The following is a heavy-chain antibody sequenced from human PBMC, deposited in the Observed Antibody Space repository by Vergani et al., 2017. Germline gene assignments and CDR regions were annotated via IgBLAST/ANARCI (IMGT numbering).Heavy chain of an antibody. CDR3: ARDQVGAIRGWFDP. Sequence: QVQLVESGGGVVQPGRSLRLSCAASGFTFSSYSMHWVRQAPGKGLEWVAVIWYDGSNKYYADSVKGRFTISRDNSKNTLYLQMNSLRAEDTAVYYCARDQVGAIRGWFDPWGQGTLVTVSS. CDR1: GFTFSSYS. J-gene: IGHJ5*02. V-gene: IGHV3-33*01. CDR2: IWYDGSNK. D-gene: IGHD1-26*01.